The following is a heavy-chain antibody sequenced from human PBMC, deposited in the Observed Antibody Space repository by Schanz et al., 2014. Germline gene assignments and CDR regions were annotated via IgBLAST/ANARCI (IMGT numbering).Heavy chain of an antibody. J-gene: IGHJ4*02. CDR2: ISGSGGST. CDR3: ARDRAAECCYSTGPPIDY. CDR1: GFTFSSYA. D-gene: IGHD2-15*01. V-gene: IGHV3-23*04. Sequence: EVQLVESGGGLVQPGGSLRLSCAASGFTFSSYAMSWVRQAPGKGLEWVSAISGSGGSTYYADSVKGQFTISRDNSKNTLFLQMYILSAVYTALYCCARDRAAECCYSTGPPIDYWGQGTLLTVSS.